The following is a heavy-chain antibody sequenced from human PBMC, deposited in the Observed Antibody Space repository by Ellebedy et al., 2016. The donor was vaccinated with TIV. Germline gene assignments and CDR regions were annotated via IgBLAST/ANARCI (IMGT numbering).Heavy chain of an antibody. CDR1: GGSISSHY. CDR3: ARYNRVSYYYLDY. V-gene: IGHV4-59*11. J-gene: IGHJ4*02. CDR2: VYYSGST. Sequence: MPSETLSLTCTVYGGSISSHYWSWIRQPPGKGLEWIGYVYYSGSTNYNPSLKSRVIMSLDTSKNQFSLRLSSVTAADTALYYCARYNRVSYYYLDYWGQGTLVTVSS. D-gene: IGHD1-14*01.